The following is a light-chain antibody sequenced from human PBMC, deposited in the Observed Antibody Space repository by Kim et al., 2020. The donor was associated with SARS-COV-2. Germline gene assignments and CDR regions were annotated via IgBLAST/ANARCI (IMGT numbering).Light chain of an antibody. V-gene: IGLV2-18*02. CDR1: SSDVGSYTR. CDR2: EVI. CDR3: SSYTSSNTVI. J-gene: IGLJ2*01. Sequence: RAVTISCTGTSSDVGSYTRVSWYQQPPGTAPEVMIYEVINRPSGVPDRFSGSKSGNTDSLTISGLQAEDEADYYCSSYTSSNTVIFGGGTQLTVL.